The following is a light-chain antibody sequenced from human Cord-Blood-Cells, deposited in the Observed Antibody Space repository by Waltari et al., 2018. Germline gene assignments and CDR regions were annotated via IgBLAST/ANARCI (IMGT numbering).Light chain of an antibody. CDR3: SSYTSSSTYV. Sequence: QSALTQPASVSGSPGPSITISCTGTSSDVGGYNYVSWYQQHPGKAPKLMIYDVSSRPSGVSNRFSGSKSGKPGSRTISGLQAEYEADYYCSSYTSSSTYVLGPGTKVPV. CDR2: DVS. V-gene: IGLV2-14*01. J-gene: IGLJ1*01. CDR1: SSDVGGYNY.